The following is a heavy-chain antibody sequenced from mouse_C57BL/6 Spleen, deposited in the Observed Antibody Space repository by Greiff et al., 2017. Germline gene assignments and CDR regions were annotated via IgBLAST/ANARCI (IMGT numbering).Heavy chain of an antibody. CDR2: IHPNSGST. Sequence: VQLQESGAELVKPGASVKLSCKASGYTFTSYWMHWVKQRPGQGLEWIGMIHPNSGSTNYNEKFKSKATLTVDKSSSTAYMQLSSLTSEDSAVYYCARSVSTMVPVWGQGTTLTVSS. D-gene: IGHD2-2*01. V-gene: IGHV1-64*01. CDR1: GYTFTSYW. CDR3: ARSVSTMVPV. J-gene: IGHJ2*01.